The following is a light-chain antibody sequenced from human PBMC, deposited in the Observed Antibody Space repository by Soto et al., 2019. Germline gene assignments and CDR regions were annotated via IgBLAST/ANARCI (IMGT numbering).Light chain of an antibody. CDR1: PTIDSF. V-gene: IGKV1-39*01. CDR2: AAA. J-gene: IGKJ5*01. Sequence: DIQMTQSPSSLSASVGERVTITCRASPTIDSFLSWYQQKPGKAPKLLIYAAASLQTGVPSRFSGGGSGTHFTLTINSLQPEDFATYYCQQSRNFPRTFGQGTRVEI. CDR3: QQSRNFPRT.